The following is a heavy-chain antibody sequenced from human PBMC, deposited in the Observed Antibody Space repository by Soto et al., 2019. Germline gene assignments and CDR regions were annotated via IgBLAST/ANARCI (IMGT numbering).Heavy chain of an antibody. V-gene: IGHV1-69*12. CDR3: ARDNDRPQLGGNYCYILDV. CDR1: GGTFRTAA. CDR2: IMPVFRTP. J-gene: IGHJ6*02. D-gene: IGHD2-8*01. Sequence: QVQLEQSGAEVKKPGSSVKVSCKASGGTFRTAAVSWVRQAPGQGLEWMGGIMPVFRTPDYAQKFHGRVTITADESTSTAYMELSGLRSDDTAGYYCARDNDRPQLGGNYCYILDVWGQGTTITVSS.